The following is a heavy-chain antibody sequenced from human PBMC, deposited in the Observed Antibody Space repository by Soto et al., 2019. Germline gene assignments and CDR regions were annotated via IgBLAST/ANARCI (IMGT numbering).Heavy chain of an antibody. CDR3: ARSVVHQWLVHDAFDV. D-gene: IGHD6-19*01. V-gene: IGHV4-59*01. Sequence: PEKLHLTYSVASCSISSSYWCWIRQSPGKGLEWIEYIYYSGTTNYNTSVESRVTISIETSKNQFSLRLTSVTAADTAVYYCARSVVHQWLVHDAFDVWGRGKLVT. J-gene: IGHJ3*01. CDR2: IYYSGTT. CDR1: SCSISSSY.